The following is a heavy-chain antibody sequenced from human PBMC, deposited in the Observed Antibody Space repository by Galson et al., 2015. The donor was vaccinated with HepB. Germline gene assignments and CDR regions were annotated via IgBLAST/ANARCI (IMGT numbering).Heavy chain of an antibody. CDR2: INRSSSAI. Sequence: SLRLSCAASGFTFSSYRMNWVRQAPGKGLEWVSYINRSSSAIYYADSVKGRFTISRDNAENSLYLQMNSLRAEDTAVYYCARDGGDYSYYYYYYMDVWGKGTTVTVSS. CDR3: ARDGGDYSYYYYYYMDV. V-gene: IGHV3-48*01. CDR1: GFTFSSYR. D-gene: IGHD2-21*02. J-gene: IGHJ6*03.